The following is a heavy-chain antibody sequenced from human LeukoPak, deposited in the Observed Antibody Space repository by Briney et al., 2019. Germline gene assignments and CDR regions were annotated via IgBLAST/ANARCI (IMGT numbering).Heavy chain of an antibody. Sequence: WASVKVSCKASGGTFSSYAISWVRQAPGQGLDWMGGIIPLFGTAHYAQKFQGRVTITADESTSTAYMELSSLRSEDTAVYYCARVWGQGSSGYYPFWGQGTLVTVSS. CDR3: ARVWGQGSSGYYPF. CDR2: IIPLFGTA. J-gene: IGHJ4*02. D-gene: IGHD3-22*01. CDR1: GGTFSSYA. V-gene: IGHV1-69*01.